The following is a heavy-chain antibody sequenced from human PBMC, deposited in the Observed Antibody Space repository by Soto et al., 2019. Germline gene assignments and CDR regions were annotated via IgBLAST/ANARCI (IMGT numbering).Heavy chain of an antibody. J-gene: IGHJ6*02. CDR1: GFTFSSYS. V-gene: IGHV3-21*01. Sequence: EVQLVESGGGLVKPGGSLRLSCAASGFTFSSYSMNWVRQAPGKGLEWVSSITSSSSYIYYADSVKGRFTISRDNAKNALSLQMNSLRAEDTAVYYCAGMGRGDCGYCYYYGMDVWGQGTTVTVSS. D-gene: IGHD2-21*02. CDR3: AGMGRGDCGYCYYYGMDV. CDR2: ITSSSSYI.